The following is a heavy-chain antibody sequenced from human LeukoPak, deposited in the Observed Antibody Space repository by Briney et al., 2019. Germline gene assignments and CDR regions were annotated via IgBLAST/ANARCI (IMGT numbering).Heavy chain of an antibody. CDR2: INQDGSEK. Sequence: GGSLRLSCAASGFTFSNYWMSWVRQAPGKGLEWVANINQDGSEKYYADSVKGRFTISRDNAKNSLYLQMNSLRAEDTAVYYCAELGITMIGGVWGKGTTVTISS. J-gene: IGHJ6*04. CDR1: GFTFSNYW. V-gene: IGHV3-7*01. CDR3: AELGITMIGGV. D-gene: IGHD3-10*02.